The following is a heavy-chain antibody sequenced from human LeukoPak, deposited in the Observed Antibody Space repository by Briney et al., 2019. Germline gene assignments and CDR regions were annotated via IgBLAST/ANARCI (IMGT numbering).Heavy chain of an antibody. V-gene: IGHV3-7*01. D-gene: IGHD3-3*01. CDR3: AREGTYYDFWSGYYYEDY. Sequence: PGGSLRLSCAASGFTFSSYWMSWVRQAPGKGLEWVANIKQDGSEKYYVDSVKGRFTISRDNAKNSLYLQMNSLRAEDTAVYYCAREGTYYDFWSGYYYEDYWGQGTLVTVSS. CDR1: GFTFSSYW. CDR2: IKQDGSEK. J-gene: IGHJ4*02.